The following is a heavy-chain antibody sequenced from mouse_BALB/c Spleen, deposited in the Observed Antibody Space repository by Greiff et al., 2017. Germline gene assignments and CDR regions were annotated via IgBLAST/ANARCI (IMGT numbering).Heavy chain of an antibody. Sequence: VQGVESGPGLVQPSQSLSITCTVSGFSLTSYGVHWVRQSPGKGLEWLGVIWSGGSTDYNAAFISRLSISKDNSKSQVFFKMNSLQANDTAIYYCARGSPWFAYWGQGTLVTVSA. CDR1: GFSLTSYG. CDR3: ARGSPWFAY. J-gene: IGHJ3*01. V-gene: IGHV2-2*02. CDR2: IWSGGST.